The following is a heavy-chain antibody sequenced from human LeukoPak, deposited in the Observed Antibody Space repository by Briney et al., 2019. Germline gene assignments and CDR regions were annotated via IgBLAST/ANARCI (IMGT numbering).Heavy chain of an antibody. CDR3: VTHYKWDLLVHAFDF. D-gene: IGHD1-26*01. V-gene: IGHV3-33*01. Sequence: PGGSLRLSCAVSGIPFKKYGMHWVRQAPGKGLEWVATIWHDGSPTMYADSVKGRFTISRDDSKNMLYLQMNSLRAEDTAEYYCVTHYKWDLLVHAFDFWGQGTRVTVSS. CDR2: IWHDGSPT. J-gene: IGHJ3*01. CDR1: GIPFKKYG.